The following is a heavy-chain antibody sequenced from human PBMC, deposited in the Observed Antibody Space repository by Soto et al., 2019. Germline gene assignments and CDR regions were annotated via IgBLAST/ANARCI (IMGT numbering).Heavy chain of an antibody. CDR1: GDSISTVDYF. CDR2: IYKSATT. J-gene: IGHJ4*02. D-gene: IGHD4-17*01. Sequence: ASETLSLTCSVSGDSISTVDYFWAWIRQPPGQALEYIGYIYKSATTYYNPSFESRVAISLDTSKSQFSLNVTSVTAADTATYFCAHAGDYDLLTFDHWGPGTLVTVSS. V-gene: IGHV4-30-4*01. CDR3: AHAGDYDLLTFDH.